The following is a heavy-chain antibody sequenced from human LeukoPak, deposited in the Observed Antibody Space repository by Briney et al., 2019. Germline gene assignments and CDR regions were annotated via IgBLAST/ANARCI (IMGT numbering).Heavy chain of an antibody. CDR3: ARDPVLLWFGNHRMDV. CDR2: IKQDGSEK. V-gene: IGHV3-7*03. D-gene: IGHD3-10*01. CDR1: TFTFSSSW. J-gene: IGHJ6*04. Sequence: GGSLRLSCAASTFTFSSSWMSWVRQAPGKGLEWVANIKQDGSEKYYVYSVKGRLTISRDNPKNSRYLQMNSLRAEDMAVYYCARDPVLLWFGNHRMDVWGKGATVTVCS.